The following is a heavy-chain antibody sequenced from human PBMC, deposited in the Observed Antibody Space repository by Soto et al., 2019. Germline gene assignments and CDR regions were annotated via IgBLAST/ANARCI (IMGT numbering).Heavy chain of an antibody. CDR2: IIPIFGTA. CDR3: ARVGEKGGRNFDL. J-gene: IGHJ2*01. Sequence: QVQLVQSGAEVKKPGSSVKVSCKASGGTFSSYAISWVRQAPGQGLEWMGGIIPIFGTANYAQTFQGRVTITADESTSSAYMELCSLRSEDTAVYYCARVGEKGGRNFDLWGRGTLVTVSS. CDR1: GGTFSSYA. V-gene: IGHV1-69*12. D-gene: IGHD3-16*01.